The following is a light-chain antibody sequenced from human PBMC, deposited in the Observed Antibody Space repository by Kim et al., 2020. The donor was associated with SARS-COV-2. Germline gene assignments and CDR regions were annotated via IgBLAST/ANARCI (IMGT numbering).Light chain of an antibody. CDR1: QSVNSN. V-gene: IGKV3-15*01. J-gene: IGKJ1*01. CDR2: GAS. Sequence: VSPGERATLSVRASQSVNSNLAWYHQKLGQAPRLLIYGASTRATGIPARFSGSGSGTEFTLTITSLQSEDFAVYYCQQYDKWPLTFGQGTKVDIK. CDR3: QQYDKWPLT.